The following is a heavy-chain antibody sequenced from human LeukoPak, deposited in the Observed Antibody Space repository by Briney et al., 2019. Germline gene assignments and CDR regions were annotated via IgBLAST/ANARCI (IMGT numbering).Heavy chain of an antibody. Sequence: PGGSLRLSCAASGFTFSSYWMRWVRHAPGKGLVWVSRINSDGSSTSYADSVKGRFTISRDNAKNTLYLQMNSLRAEDTAVYYCARDIAAAGSVVWGQGTLVTVSS. D-gene: IGHD6-13*01. CDR3: ARDIAAAGSVV. J-gene: IGHJ4*02. CDR2: INSDGSST. V-gene: IGHV3-74*01. CDR1: GFTFSSYW.